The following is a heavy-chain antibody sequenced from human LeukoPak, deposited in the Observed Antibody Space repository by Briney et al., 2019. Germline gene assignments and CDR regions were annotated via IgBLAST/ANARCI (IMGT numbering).Heavy chain of an antibody. CDR3: AVVVVAAAGNWFDP. Sequence: SETLSLTCTVSGGSISSYYWSWIRQPPGKGLEWIGYIYYSGSTNYNPSLKSRVTISVDTSKNQFSLKLSSVTAADTAVYYCAVVVVAAAGNWFDPWGQGTLVSVSS. CDR2: IYYSGST. D-gene: IGHD2-15*01. CDR1: GGSISSYY. J-gene: IGHJ5*02. V-gene: IGHV4-59*01.